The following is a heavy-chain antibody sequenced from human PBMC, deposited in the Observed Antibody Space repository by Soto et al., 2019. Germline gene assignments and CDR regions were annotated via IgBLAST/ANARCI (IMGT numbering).Heavy chain of an antibody. CDR3: AKDQTPYSSHIDY. CDR2: IYYSGST. Sequence: SETLSLTCTVSGGSISSYYWSWIRQPPGKGLEWIGYIYYSGSTNYNPSLKSRVTISVDTSKNQFSLYLQMNSLRAEDTALYYCAKDQTPYSSHIDYWGQGTLVTVSS. J-gene: IGHJ4*02. D-gene: IGHD6-13*01. V-gene: IGHV4-59*01. CDR1: GGSISSYY.